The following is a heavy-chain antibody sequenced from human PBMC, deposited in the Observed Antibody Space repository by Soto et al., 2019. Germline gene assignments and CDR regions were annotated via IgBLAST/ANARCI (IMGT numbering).Heavy chain of an antibody. CDR3: AIGSCSGSSCFPAGYYVMDV. Sequence: QVQLVQSGAEVKKPGSSVNVSCKASGGTFSSYAISWVRQAPGQGLEWMGGIIPIFGTANSAQKFQGRVTIPADESTSTAYMDLGSLRSQDTPVYYCAIGSCSGSSCFPAGYYVMDVWGQGTTVTVSS. CDR1: GGTFSSYA. CDR2: IIPIFGTA. V-gene: IGHV1-69*12. J-gene: IGHJ6*02. D-gene: IGHD2-15*01.